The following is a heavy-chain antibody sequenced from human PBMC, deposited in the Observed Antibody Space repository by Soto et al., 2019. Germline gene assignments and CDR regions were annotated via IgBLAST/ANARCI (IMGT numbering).Heavy chain of an antibody. Sequence: GGSLRLSCATSGVSFNNYDMHWVRQARGKGPEWVAIISYDGSNTYYSDSVRGRFTISRDNSKDTLYLQMHSLRSEDTAIYYCARISRYCSGGDCHAWGQGTQVTVSS. CDR3: ARISRYCSGGDCHA. D-gene: IGHD2-15*01. CDR2: ISYDGSNT. V-gene: IGHV3-30*03. J-gene: IGHJ5*02. CDR1: GVSFNNYD.